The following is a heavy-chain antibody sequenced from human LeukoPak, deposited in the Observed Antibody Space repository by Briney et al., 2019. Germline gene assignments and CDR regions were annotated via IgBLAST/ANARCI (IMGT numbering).Heavy chain of an antibody. CDR1: GGSISSSSYY. J-gene: IGHJ4*02. V-gene: IGHV4-39*01. D-gene: IGHD4-17*01. Sequence: SETLSLTCTVSGGSISSSSYYWGWIRQPPGKGLEWIGSIYYTGTTYYNPSLKSRVTISVDTSKNQFSLKLSSVTAADTAVYYCARQTYGDHRLWYFGYWGQGTLVTVSS. CDR2: IYYTGTT. CDR3: ARQTYGDHRLWYFGY.